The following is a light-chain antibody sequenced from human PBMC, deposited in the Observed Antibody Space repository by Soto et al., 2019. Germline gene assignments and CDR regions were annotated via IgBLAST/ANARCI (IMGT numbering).Light chain of an antibody. V-gene: IGKV3-15*01. CDR2: GAS. CDR3: QQYNNWWT. Sequence: ILLTQSPATLSVSPGERSTLSCWASQSVDSNLAWYQQKPGQAPRLLIYGASTRATGISARFSGSGSGTEFTLTISSLQSEDFGVYYYQQYNNWWTFGQGTKVDI. J-gene: IGKJ1*01. CDR1: QSVDSN.